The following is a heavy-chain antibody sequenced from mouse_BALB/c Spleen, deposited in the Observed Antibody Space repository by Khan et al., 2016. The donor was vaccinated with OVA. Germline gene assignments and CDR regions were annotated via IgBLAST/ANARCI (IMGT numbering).Heavy chain of an antibody. CDR3: ARSYDGAGFAY. D-gene: IGHD1-1*01. CDR2: IYPGSGNT. Sequence: QVQLQQSGPELVKPGTSVKMSCKVSGYTFTDYVITWVKQRTGQGLEWIGVIYPGSGNTYYNEKFQGTATLTADNPSNPVNMLFSSLTSEGSAVYYCARSYDGAGFAYWGQGTLVTVSA. J-gene: IGHJ3*01. V-gene: IGHV1-77*01. CDR1: GYTFTDYV.